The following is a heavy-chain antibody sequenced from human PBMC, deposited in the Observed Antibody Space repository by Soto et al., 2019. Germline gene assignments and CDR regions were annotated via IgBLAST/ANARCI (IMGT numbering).Heavy chain of an antibody. CDR1: GGSINSGGYC. Sequence: QVQLQELGAGLVKPSQTLSLTCTVSGGSINSGGYCWSWILQHPGKGLDWIGCISYGGSTSYNPSLKSRVTISVDTSKNQFSLKLTSVTAADTAVYYCSRGILVWGQGALITVSS. CDR3: SRGILV. CDR2: ISYGGST. D-gene: IGHD5-18*01. J-gene: IGHJ4*02. V-gene: IGHV4-31*03.